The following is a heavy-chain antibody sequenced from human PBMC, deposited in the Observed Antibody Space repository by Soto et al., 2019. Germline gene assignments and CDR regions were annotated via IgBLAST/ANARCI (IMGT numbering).Heavy chain of an antibody. CDR2: TYYRSKWNN. J-gene: IGHJ6*04. CDR1: GDSVSSNGAA. D-gene: IGHD4-17*01. Sequence: SQTLSLTCAISGDSVSSNGAAWSWIRQSPSRGLQWLGRTYYRSKWNNDYAVSVKSRITINPDTSKNQFSLQLNSVTPEDTAVYYCERGHTGNMDESGKGTTLTDS. V-gene: IGHV6-1*01. CDR3: ERGHTGNMDE.